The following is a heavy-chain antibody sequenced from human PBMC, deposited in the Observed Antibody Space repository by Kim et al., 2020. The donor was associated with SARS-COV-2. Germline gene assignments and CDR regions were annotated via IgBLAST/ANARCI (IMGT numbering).Heavy chain of an antibody. V-gene: IGHV3-30-3*01. J-gene: IGHJ4*02. CDR3: ARGTDRIVGAFDY. CDR1: GFTFTSYA. Sequence: GGSLRLSCAASGFTFTSYAMHWVRQAPGKGLEWVAVISYDGSNKYYADSVKGRFTISRDNSKNTLYLQMNSLRAEDTAVYYCARGTDRIVGAFDYWGQGT. D-gene: IGHD1-26*01. CDR2: ISYDGSNK.